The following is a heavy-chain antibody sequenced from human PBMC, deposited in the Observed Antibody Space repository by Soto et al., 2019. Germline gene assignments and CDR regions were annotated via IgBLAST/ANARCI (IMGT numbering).Heavy chain of an antibody. CDR1: GYTFTSYD. J-gene: IGHJ6*03. CDR3: ARGLGVPAAMWDYYYYYMDV. V-gene: IGHV1-8*01. D-gene: IGHD2-2*01. CDR2: MNPNSGNT. Sequence: ASVKVSCKASGYTFTSYDINWVRQATGQGLEWMGWMNPNSGNTGYAQKFQGRVTMTRNTSISTAYMELSSLRSEDTAVYYCARGLGVPAAMWDYYYYYMDVWGKGTTVTVSS.